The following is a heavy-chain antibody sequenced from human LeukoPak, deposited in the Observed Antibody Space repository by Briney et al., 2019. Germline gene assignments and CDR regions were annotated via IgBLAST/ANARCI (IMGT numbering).Heavy chain of an antibody. CDR3: SGEGPKRYCSSTSCYADDP. J-gene: IGHJ5*02. D-gene: IGHD2-2*01. CDR2: ISSSSSYI. V-gene: IGHV3-21*01. CDR1: GFTFSSYS. Sequence: GGSLRLSCAASGFTFSSYSMNWVRQAPGKGLEWVSSISSSSSYIYYADSVKGRFTISRDNAKNSLYLQMNSLRAEDTAVYYCSGEGPKRYCSSTSCYADDPWGQGTLVTVSS.